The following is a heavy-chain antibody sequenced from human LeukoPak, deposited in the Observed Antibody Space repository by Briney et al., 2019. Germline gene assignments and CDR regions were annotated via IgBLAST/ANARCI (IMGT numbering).Heavy chain of an antibody. CDR2: INWNGGST. D-gene: IGHD2-2*01. Sequence: GGSLRLSCAASGFTFDDYGMSWVRQAPGKGLEWVSGINWNGGSTGYADSVKGRFTISRDNAKNSLYLQMNSLRAEDTALYYCARAVGYCSSTSCYYYYYYYMDVWGKGTTVTVSS. CDR3: ARAVGYCSSTSCYYYYYYYMDV. V-gene: IGHV3-20*04. J-gene: IGHJ6*03. CDR1: GFTFDDYG.